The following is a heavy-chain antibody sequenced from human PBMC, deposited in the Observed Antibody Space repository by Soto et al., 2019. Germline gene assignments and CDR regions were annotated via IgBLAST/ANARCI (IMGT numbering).Heavy chain of an antibody. CDR2: IIPIFGTA. CDR1: GGTFSSYA. J-gene: IGHJ6*02. CDR3: ARTGYSSVRGYYYYGMDV. D-gene: IGHD6-25*01. Sequence: GASVKVSCKASGGTFSSYAISWVRQAPGQGLEWMGGIIPIFGTANYAQKFQGRVTITADESTSTAYMELSSLSSEDTAVYYCARTGYSSVRGYYYYGMDVWGQGTTVTVSS. V-gene: IGHV1-69*13.